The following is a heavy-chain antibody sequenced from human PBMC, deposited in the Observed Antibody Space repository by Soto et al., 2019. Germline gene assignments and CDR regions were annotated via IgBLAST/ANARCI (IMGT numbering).Heavy chain of an antibody. J-gene: IGHJ6*02. CDR3: ARDLSIAVAGTAYYYYGMDV. D-gene: IGHD6-19*01. CDR1: GFTFSSYA. V-gene: IGHV3-30-3*01. CDR2: ISYDGSNK. Sequence: GGSLRLSCAASGFTFSSYAMHWVRQAPGKGLEWVAVISYDGSNKYYADSVKGRFTISRDNSKNTLYLQMNSLRAEDTAVYYCARDLSIAVAGTAYYYYGMDVWGQGTTVTVSS.